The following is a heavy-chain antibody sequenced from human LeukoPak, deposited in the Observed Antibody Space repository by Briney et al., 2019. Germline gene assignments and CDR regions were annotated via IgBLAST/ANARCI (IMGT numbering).Heavy chain of an antibody. CDR1: GGAISSYY. CDR2: IYSSGST. Sequence: SETLSLTCTVSGGAISSYYWSWIRQPPGKGLEWIGYIYSSGSTNCNPSLKSRATLSVDTSKNQFSLRLTSITPADTAVYYCARYYCPRGSCYHFDYWGQGTLVTVSS. CDR3: ARYYCPRGSCYHFDY. D-gene: IGHD2-8*01. J-gene: IGHJ4*02. V-gene: IGHV4-59*01.